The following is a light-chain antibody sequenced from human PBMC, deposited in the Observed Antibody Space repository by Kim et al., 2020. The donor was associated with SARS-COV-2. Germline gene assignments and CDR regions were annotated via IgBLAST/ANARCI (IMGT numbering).Light chain of an antibody. CDR1: QDIRKY. V-gene: IGKV1-17*01. CDR3: LQHSTYPIT. Sequence: ASVGDRGTITCRASQDIRKYLGWYQQKPGRAPKRLIYGASSLQSGVPSRFSGSGYGTEFTLTISSVQPEDFATYFCLQHSTYPITFGEGTRLEIK. CDR2: GAS. J-gene: IGKJ5*01.